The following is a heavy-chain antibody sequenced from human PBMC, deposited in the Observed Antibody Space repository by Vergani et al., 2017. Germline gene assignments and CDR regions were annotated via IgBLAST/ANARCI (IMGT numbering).Heavy chain of an antibody. Sequence: QVQLQQWGAGLLKPSETLSLTCAVYGGSFSGYYWSWIRQTPGTGLEWIGFIYHSGGTSYSPSLKSRVTISLDTSKNQFSLKVASVTAADTAMYYRASTFCGGECYYDHWGQGTLVTVSS. CDR2: IYHSGGT. V-gene: IGHV4-34*11. CDR3: ASTFCGGECYYDH. D-gene: IGHD2-21*01. CDR1: GGSFSGYY. J-gene: IGHJ4*02.